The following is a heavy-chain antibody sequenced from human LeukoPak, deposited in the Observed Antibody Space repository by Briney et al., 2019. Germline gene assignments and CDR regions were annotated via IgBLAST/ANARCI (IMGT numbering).Heavy chain of an antibody. J-gene: IGHJ6*01. CDR1: GFTFSNYA. Sequence: GGSLRLSCIASGFTFSNYAISWVRQGPGKGLEWVSAISGSGGGTYYADPVQGRFTVSRDNSKNTLYLQMNSLRAEDTAIYYCAKDLWNAPGGEFFYYGMDVWGQGTTVTVSS. V-gene: IGHV3-23*01. CDR3: AKDLWNAPGGEFFYYGMDV. CDR2: ISGSGGGT. D-gene: IGHD1-1*01.